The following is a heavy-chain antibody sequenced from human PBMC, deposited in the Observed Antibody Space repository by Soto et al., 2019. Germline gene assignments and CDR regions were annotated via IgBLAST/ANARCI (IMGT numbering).Heavy chain of an antibody. CDR1: GGSISSYY. J-gene: IGHJ6*03. V-gene: IGHV4-59*01. CDR3: ARILGEYNYCYYMDV. CDR2: IYYSGST. Sequence: SETLSLTCTVSGGSISSYYWSWIRQPPGKGLEWIGYIYYSGSTNYNPSLKSRVTISVDTSKNQFSLKLSSVTAADKAVYYCARILGEYNYCYYMDVCGTRTTVTVSS. D-gene: IGHD2-21*01.